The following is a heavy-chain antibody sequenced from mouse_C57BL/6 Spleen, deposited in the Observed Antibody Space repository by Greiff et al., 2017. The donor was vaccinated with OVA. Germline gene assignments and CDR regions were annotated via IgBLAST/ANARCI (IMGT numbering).Heavy chain of an antibody. J-gene: IGHJ4*01. V-gene: IGHV1-64*01. CDR2: IHPNSGST. Sequence: QVQLKQPGAELVKPGASVKLSCKASGYTFTSYWMHWVKQRPGQGLEWIGMIHPNSGSTNYNEKFKSKATLTVDKSSSTAYMQLSSLTSEDSAVYYCAREAYYSNYGAMDYWGQGTSVTVSS. D-gene: IGHD2-5*01. CDR3: AREAYYSNYGAMDY. CDR1: GYTFTSYW.